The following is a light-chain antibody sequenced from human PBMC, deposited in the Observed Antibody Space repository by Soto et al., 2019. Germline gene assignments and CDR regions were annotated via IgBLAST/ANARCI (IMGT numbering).Light chain of an antibody. J-gene: IGLJ1*01. CDR2: DVS. CDR3: SSYTSSSPYV. V-gene: IGLV2-14*01. CDR1: SNDVGGYIY. Sequence: QSALTQPASVSGSPGQSITISCTGTSNDVGGYIYVSWYQQHPGKAPKLMIYDVSNRPSGVSYRFSGSKSGNTASLTISGLQAEDEADYYCSSYTSSSPYVFGTGTKVTV.